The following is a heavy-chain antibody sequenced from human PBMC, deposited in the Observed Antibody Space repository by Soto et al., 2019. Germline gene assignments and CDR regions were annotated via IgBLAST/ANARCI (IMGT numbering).Heavy chain of an antibody. CDR1: GFSLRDYY. Sequence: GSLSLSCAASGFSLRDYYMTWIRQAPGKGLELLSYISPGGDIIKYADPVKGRFIISRDNAKNSLYLHMNSLRAEDTAVYYCTRDPRMTDFWGQGTLVTVSS. CDR2: ISPGGDII. V-gene: IGHV3-11*01. J-gene: IGHJ4*02. CDR3: TRDPRMTDF.